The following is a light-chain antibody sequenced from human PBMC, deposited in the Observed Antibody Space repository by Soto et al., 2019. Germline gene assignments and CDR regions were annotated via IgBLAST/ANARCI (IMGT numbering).Light chain of an antibody. CDR1: QGVSSK. J-gene: IGKJ1*01. V-gene: IGKV3-15*01. CDR3: QQYTNWPPWT. Sequence: EIVMTQSPATLAVSPGERATLSCRASQGVSSKLAWYQQKPGQAPRLLIYDVSTRASDIPASFSGSGSGTEFTLTISSLQSEDFAVYYCQQYTNWPPWTFGQGTKVEIK. CDR2: DVS.